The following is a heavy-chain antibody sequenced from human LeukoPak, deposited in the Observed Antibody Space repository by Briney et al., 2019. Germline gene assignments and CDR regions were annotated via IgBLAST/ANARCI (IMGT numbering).Heavy chain of an antibody. CDR2: ISGSGGST. D-gene: IGHD5-18*01. V-gene: IGHV3-23*01. J-gene: IGHJ4*02. CDR3: AKDTRTGYSYGSFDY. Sequence: QTGGSLRLSCAASGFTFSSYAMSWVCQAPGKGLEWVSAISGSGGSTYYADSVKGRFTISRDNSKNTLYLQMNSLRAEDTAVYYCAKDTRTGYSYGSFDYWGQGTLVTVSS. CDR1: GFTFSSYA.